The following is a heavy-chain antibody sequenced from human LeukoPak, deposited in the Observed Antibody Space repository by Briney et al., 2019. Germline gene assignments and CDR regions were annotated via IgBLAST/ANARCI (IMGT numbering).Heavy chain of an antibody. CDR3: ARVGYCSSTSCSSYWYNWNSYYYYYYMDV. V-gene: IGHV3-74*01. CDR2: INSDGSST. Sequence: PGGSLRLSCAASGFTFSSYWMHWVRQAPGKGLVWVSRINSDGSSTSYADSVKGRFTISRDNAKNTLYLQMNSLRAEDTAVYYCARVGYCSSTSCSSYWYNWNSYYYYYYMDVWGKGTTVTVSS. J-gene: IGHJ6*03. CDR1: GFTFSSYW. D-gene: IGHD2-2*01.